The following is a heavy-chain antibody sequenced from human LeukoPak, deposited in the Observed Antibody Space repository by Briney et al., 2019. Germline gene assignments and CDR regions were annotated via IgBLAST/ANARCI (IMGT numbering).Heavy chain of an antibody. CDR2: ISSSGSTI. Sequence: MAGGSLRLSCAASGFTFSDYYMSWIRQAPGKGLEWVSYISSSGSTIYYADSVKGRFTISRDNAKNSLYLQMNSLRAEDTAVYYCASDQDSSGYYSDYWGQGTLVTVSS. V-gene: IGHV3-11*01. J-gene: IGHJ4*02. CDR1: GFTFSDYY. CDR3: ASDQDSSGYYSDY. D-gene: IGHD3-22*01.